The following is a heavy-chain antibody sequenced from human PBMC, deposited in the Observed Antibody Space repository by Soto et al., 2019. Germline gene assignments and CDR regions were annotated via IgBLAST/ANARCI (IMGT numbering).Heavy chain of an antibody. V-gene: IGHV1-18*01. CDR3: ARDGYSSSWLANPDFDY. D-gene: IGHD6-6*01. CDR1: GYTFTSYG. Sequence: QVQLVQSGAEVKKPGASVKVSCKASGYTFTSYGISWVRQAPGQGLEWMGWISAYNGNTDYAQKLQGRVTMTTDTSTSTGYMELRSLRSDDTGVYYCARDGYSSSWLANPDFDYWCQGTLVTVSS. J-gene: IGHJ4*02. CDR2: ISAYNGNT.